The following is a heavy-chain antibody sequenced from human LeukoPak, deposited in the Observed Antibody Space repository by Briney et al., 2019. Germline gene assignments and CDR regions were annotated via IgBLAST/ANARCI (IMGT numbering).Heavy chain of an antibody. CDR3: ARDIKGCMDV. J-gene: IGHJ6*02. V-gene: IGHV3-23*01. CDR1: GFTFSSYA. CDR2: ISGSGGST. Sequence: GGSLRLSCAASGFTFSSYAMSWVRQAPGKGLEWVSAISGSGGSTYYADSVKGRFTISRDNAKNTLYLQMNSLRAEDTAVYYCARDIKGCMDVWGQGTTVTVSS.